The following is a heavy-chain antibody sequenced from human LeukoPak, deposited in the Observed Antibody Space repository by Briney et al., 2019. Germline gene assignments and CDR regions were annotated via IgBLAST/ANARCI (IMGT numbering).Heavy chain of an antibody. D-gene: IGHD4-11*01. CDR3: ARNDYNKWFDA. CDR1: GYTFTSHG. CDR2: ISAYNGNT. J-gene: IGHJ5*02. Sequence: GASVKVSCKASGYTFTSHGISWVRQAPGQGLEWMGWISAYNGNTNYVQKLQGRVTMTTDTSTSTAYMELRSLRPDDTAVYYCARNDYNKWFDAWGQGTLVTVSS. V-gene: IGHV1-18*01.